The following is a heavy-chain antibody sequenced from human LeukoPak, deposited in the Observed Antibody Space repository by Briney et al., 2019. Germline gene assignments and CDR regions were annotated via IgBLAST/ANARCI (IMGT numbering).Heavy chain of an antibody. CDR3: ARLPTGFPNWFDP. D-gene: IGHD4-17*01. J-gene: IGHJ5*02. CDR2: IDSSGKT. CDR1: GGSISATSSC. V-gene: IGHV4-39*01. Sequence: KPSETLSLTCIVSGGSISATSSCWGWVRQPPGKGLEWIGTIDSSGKTYYSPSLRSRVRISIDGSKNQFSLQLSSVAAADTALYYCARLPTGFPNWFDPWGQGTLVIVSS.